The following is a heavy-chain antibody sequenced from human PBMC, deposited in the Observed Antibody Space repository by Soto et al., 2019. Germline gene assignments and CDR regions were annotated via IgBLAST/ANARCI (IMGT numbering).Heavy chain of an antibody. D-gene: IGHD1-1*01. CDR1: GASISNYY. CDR3: ARESRSELGTVEY. V-gene: IGHV4-4*07. CDR2: IYASGTT. Sequence: QVRLQESGPGLVKPSETLSLTCTVSGASISNYYWSWIRQPAGKGLECLGRIYASGTTTSNPSLRSRVTMSVDTSKNQFSLSLNSVTAADTAVYYCARESRSELGTVEYWGQGTLVTVSS. J-gene: IGHJ4*02.